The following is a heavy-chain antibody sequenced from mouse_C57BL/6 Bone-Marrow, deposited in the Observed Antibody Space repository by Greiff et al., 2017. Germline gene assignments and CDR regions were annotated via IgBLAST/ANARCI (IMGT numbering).Heavy chain of an antibody. Sequence: EVMLVESGGGLVKPGGSLQLSCAASGFTFSSYAMSWVRQTPEKRLELVATISDGGSYTYYPDNVKGRFTISRDNAKNNLYLQMSHLKSEDTAMYYCARDGAYWGQGTLVTVSA. J-gene: IGHJ3*01. V-gene: IGHV5-4*01. CDR1: GFTFSSYA. CDR3: ARDGAY. CDR2: ISDGGSYT.